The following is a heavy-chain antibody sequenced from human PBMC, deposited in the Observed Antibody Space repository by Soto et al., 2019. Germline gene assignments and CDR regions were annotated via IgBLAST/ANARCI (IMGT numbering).Heavy chain of an antibody. CDR3: TPLALKYNSDWYPLSD. J-gene: IGHJ4*02. D-gene: IGHD6-19*01. CDR1: GFTFSNVW. CDR2: IKSETDGGTI. V-gene: IGHV3-15*07. Sequence: EVQLVESGGGWVKPGGSLRLSWAGFGFTFSNVWMNGVRQAPGKGLEWVGRIKSETDGGTIDYAAPVKGRFTISRDDSNNTLYLQMNSLKTEDTATYYCTPLALKYNSDWYPLSDWGQGTRVTVSS.